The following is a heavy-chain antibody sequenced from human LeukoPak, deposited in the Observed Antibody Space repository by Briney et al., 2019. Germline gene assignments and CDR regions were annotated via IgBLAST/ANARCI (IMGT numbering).Heavy chain of an antibody. V-gene: IGHV3-33*01. CDR1: GFTFSNYD. CDR3: ARAPQWLLFDY. J-gene: IGHJ4*02. D-gene: IGHD3-22*01. CDR2: IWSDGSDK. Sequence: GGSLRLSCPESGFTFSNYDMHWVRLAPGKGLEWVAVIWSDGSDKYYEDSVKGLFTISRDNSKNTLDLQMNSLRAEDTAVYYCARAPQWLLFDYWGQGNLVTVSS.